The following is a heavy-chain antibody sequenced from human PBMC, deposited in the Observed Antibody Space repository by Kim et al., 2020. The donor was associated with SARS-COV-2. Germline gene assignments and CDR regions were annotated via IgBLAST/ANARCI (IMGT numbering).Heavy chain of an antibody. V-gene: IGHV4-31*03. Sequence: SETLSLTCTVSGGSISSGGYYWSWIRQHPGKGLEWIGYIYYSGSTYYNPSLKSRVTISVDTSKNQFSLKLSSVTAADTAVYYCAREKVAGYYYYGMDVWGQGTTVTVSS. CDR3: AREKVAGYYYYGMDV. CDR2: IYYSGST. D-gene: IGHD6-19*01. CDR1: GGSISSGGYY. J-gene: IGHJ6*02.